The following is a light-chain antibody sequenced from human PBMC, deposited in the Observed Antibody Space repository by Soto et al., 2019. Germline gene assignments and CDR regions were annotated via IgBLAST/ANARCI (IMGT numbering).Light chain of an antibody. CDR1: SSDVGGYNY. CDR2: DVS. J-gene: IGLJ3*02. V-gene: IGLV2-14*01. Sequence: QSVLTQPASVSWSPGQSITISCTGTSSDVGGYNYVSWYQQHPGKAPKLMIYDVSNRPSGVSNRFSGSKSGNTASLTISGLQAEDEADYYCSSYTSSSTGVFGGGTKLTVL. CDR3: SSYTSSSTGV.